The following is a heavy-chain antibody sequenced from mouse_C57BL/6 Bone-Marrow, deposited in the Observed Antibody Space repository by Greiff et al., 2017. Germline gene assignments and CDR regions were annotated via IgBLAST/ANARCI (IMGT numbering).Heavy chain of an antibody. CDR1: GYTFTSYW. CDR3: AGRTAYSHYFDY. V-gene: IGHV1-61*01. D-gene: IGHD2-10*01. CDR2: IYPSDSET. J-gene: IGHJ2*01. Sequence: QVQLQQPGAELVRPGSSVKLSCKASGYTFTSYWMDWVKQRPGQGLEWIGNIYPSDSETHYNQKFKDKATLTVDKSSSTAYMQLSSLTSEDSAVYYCAGRTAYSHYFDYWGQGTTLTVSS.